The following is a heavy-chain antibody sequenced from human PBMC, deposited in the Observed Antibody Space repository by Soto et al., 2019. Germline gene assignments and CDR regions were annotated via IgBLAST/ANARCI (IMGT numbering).Heavy chain of an antibody. CDR3: ARDSGLRFLEWLPAEGPMDV. D-gene: IGHD3-3*01. J-gene: IGHJ6*02. V-gene: IGHV3-33*01. Sequence: PGGSLRLSCAASGFTFSSYGMHWVRQAPGKGLEWVAVIWYDGSNKYYADSVKGRFTISRDNSKNTLYLQMNSLRAEDTAVYYCARDSGLRFLEWLPAEGPMDVWGQGTTVTVSS. CDR1: GFTFSSYG. CDR2: IWYDGSNK.